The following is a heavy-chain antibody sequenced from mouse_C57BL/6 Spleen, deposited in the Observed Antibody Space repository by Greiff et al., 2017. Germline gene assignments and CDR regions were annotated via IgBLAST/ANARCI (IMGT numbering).Heavy chain of an antibody. J-gene: IGHJ3*01. CDR1: GSTFTDHT. D-gene: IGHD2-5*01. V-gene: IGHV1-78*01. Sequence: QVQLQQSDAELVQPGASVKISCKVSGSTFTDHTIHWMKQRPEQGLEWIGYIYPRDGSTKYNEKFKGKATLTADKSSSTAYMQLNSLTSEDAAVYFCATSYSNYPAWFAYWGQGTLGTVSA. CDR3: ATSYSNYPAWFAY. CDR2: IYPRDGST.